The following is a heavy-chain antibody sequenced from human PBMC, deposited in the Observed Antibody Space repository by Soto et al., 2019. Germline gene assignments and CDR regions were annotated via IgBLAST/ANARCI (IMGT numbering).Heavy chain of an antibody. D-gene: IGHD3-3*01. J-gene: IGHJ5*02. CDR3: ASHVLRFLEWLLYNRSDP. Sequence: QLQLQESGPGLVKPSETLSLTCTVSGGSISSSSYYWGWIRQPPGKALVWIGSIYYSGCTYYNPSRNSRGATSVDSSKNLFSMNLGPVTAAETAVYFCASHVLRFLEWLLYNRSDPWGKGTRVNLSP. CDR2: IYYSGCT. V-gene: IGHV4-39*02. CDR1: GGSISSSSYY.